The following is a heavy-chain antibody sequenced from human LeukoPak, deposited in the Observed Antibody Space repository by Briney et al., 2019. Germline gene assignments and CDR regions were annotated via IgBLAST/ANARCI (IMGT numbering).Heavy chain of an antibody. CDR2: MIISGGST. CDR3: ARETKIDY. V-gene: IGHV3-23*01. Sequence: GGSLRLSCAASGFTFSSYAMTWVRQVPGKGLEWVSSMIISGGSTYYADSVKGRFTISRDKSKNTLYLQMNSLRVEDTALYYCARETKIDYWGQGALVTVSS. D-gene: IGHD1-7*01. J-gene: IGHJ4*02. CDR1: GFTFSSYA.